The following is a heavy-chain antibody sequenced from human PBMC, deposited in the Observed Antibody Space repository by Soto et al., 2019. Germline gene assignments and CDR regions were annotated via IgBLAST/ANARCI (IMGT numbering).Heavy chain of an antibody. CDR2: ISYDGSNK. Sequence: QVQLVESGGGVVQPGRSLRLSCAASGFTFSSYGMHWVRQAPGKGLEWVAVISYDGSNKYYADSVKGRFTISRDNSKNTLYLQMNSLRAEDTAVYYCASLLPLKHIVGATLGSFDAFDIWGQGTMVTVSS. D-gene: IGHD1-26*01. CDR1: GFTFSSYG. J-gene: IGHJ3*02. V-gene: IGHV3-30*03. CDR3: ASLLPLKHIVGATLGSFDAFDI.